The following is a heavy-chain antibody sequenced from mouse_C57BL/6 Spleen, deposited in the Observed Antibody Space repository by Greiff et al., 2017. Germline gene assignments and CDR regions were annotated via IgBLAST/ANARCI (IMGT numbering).Heavy chain of an antibody. J-gene: IGHJ3*01. CDR3: ARSCGNFAWFAY. CDR1: GYAFTNYL. D-gene: IGHD2-1*01. CDR2: INPGSGGT. V-gene: IGHV1-54*01. Sequence: VQLQESGAELVRPGTSVKVSCKASGYAFTNYLIEWVKQRPGQGLEWIGVINPGSGGTNYNEKFKGKATLTADKSSSSAYMQLSSLTSEDSAVYFCARSCGNFAWFAYWGQGTLVTVSA.